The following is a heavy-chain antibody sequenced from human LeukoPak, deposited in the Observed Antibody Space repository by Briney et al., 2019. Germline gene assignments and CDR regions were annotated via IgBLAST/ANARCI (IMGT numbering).Heavy chain of an antibody. V-gene: IGHV4-61*09. Sequence: PSETLSLTCTVSGGSISGGSYYWSWIRQPAGKGLEWIGHFYTSGTTRYNPSVASRVTISIDTSKNQLSLKLSSVTAADTAVYYCARDLAYASVRWGQGTLVTVSA. CDR1: GGSISGGSYY. D-gene: IGHD2-2*01. CDR3: ARDLAYASVR. CDR2: FYTSGTT. J-gene: IGHJ4*02.